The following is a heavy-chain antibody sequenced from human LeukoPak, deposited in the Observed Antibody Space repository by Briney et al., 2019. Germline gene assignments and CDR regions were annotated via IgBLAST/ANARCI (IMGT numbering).Heavy chain of an antibody. V-gene: IGHV3-15*01. CDR1: GFTFSNAW. CDR3: TTDAGVFDY. J-gene: IGHJ4*02. CDR2: IKSKTDGGTT. Sequence: GGSLRLSCAASGFTFSNAWMSWVRQAPGKGLEWVGCIKSKTDGGTTDYAAPVKGRFTISRDDSKNTLYLQMNSLKTEDTAVYYCTTDAGVFDYWGQGTLVTVSS. D-gene: IGHD2-8*01.